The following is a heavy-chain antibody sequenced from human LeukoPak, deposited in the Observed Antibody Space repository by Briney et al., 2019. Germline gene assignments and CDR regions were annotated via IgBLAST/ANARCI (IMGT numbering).Heavy chain of an antibody. J-gene: IGHJ4*02. V-gene: IGHV4-59*01. CDR1: GGSISSYY. CDR2: IYYSGST. CDR3: ARSLGYDFWSGWFY. Sequence: SETLSLTCTVSGGSISSYYWSWIRQPPGKGLEWIGYIYYSGSTNYNPSLKSRVTISVDTSKNQFSLKLGSVTAADTAVYYCARSLGYDFWSGWFYWGQGTLVTVSS. D-gene: IGHD3-3*01.